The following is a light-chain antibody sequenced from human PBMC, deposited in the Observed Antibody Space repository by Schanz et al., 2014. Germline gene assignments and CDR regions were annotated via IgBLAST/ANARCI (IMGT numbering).Light chain of an antibody. CDR3: AAWDDSLSGSYV. CDR1: TSNIGSNT. Sequence: QSVLPQPPSASGTPGQRVTISCSGSTSNIGSNTVNWYQQFPGTAPKLLIYRNNQRPSGVPDRFSGSKSGTSASLAISGLRSEDEADYYCAAWDDSLSGSYVFGTGTKLTVL. V-gene: IGLV1-47*01. CDR2: RNN. J-gene: IGLJ1*01.